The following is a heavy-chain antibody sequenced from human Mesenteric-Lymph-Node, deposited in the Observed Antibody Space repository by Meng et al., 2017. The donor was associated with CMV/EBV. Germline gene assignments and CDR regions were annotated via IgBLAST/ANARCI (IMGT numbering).Heavy chain of an antibody. CDR2: IRYDGSKT. Sequence: GGSLRPSCAVSGLAFSSYGMHWVRQAPGKELEWVAFIRYDGSKTFYADSVKGRFTISRDNSKNTLYLQMNSLRAEDTAVYYCATSNSPTPYYFDYWGQGTMVTVSS. CDR3: ATSNSPTPYYFDY. CDR1: GLAFSSYG. D-gene: IGHD6-6*01. V-gene: IGHV3-30*02. J-gene: IGHJ4*02.